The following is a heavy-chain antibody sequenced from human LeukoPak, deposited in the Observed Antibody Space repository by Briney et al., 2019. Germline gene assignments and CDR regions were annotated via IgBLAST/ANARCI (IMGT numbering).Heavy chain of an antibody. CDR3: ARGGRDVAGAADH. CDR2: TYYNGRT. D-gene: IGHD1-26*01. J-gene: IGHJ5*02. V-gene: IGHV4-59*02. Sequence: SETLSLTCTVSGGSVSLDFSSWIRQPPGKGLEWIGYTYYNGRTYYNPSLNSRVTMSVDTSKNHFSLTLTSVTAADTAVYFCARGGRDVAGAADHWGQGTLVTVSS. CDR1: GGSVSLDF.